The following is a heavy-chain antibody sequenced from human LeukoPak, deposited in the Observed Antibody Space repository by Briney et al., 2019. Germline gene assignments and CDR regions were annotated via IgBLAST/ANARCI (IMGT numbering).Heavy chain of an antibody. V-gene: IGHV1-2*02. Sequence: ASVKVSCKASGYTFTGYYIHWVRQAPGQGLEWMGWIKPNSGGTNYAQKFQGRVTMTRDTSISTAYMELSRLRSDDTAVYYCAREGGGSGSRPKRAFDIWGQGTMVTVSS. D-gene: IGHD6-19*01. J-gene: IGHJ3*02. CDR3: AREGGGSGSRPKRAFDI. CDR2: IKPNSGGT. CDR1: GYTFTGYY.